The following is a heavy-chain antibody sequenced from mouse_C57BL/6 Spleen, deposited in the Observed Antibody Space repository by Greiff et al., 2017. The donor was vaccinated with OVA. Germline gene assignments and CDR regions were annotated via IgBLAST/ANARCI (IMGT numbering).Heavy chain of an antibody. CDR1: GFNIKNTY. Sequence: VQLKESVAELVRPGASVKLSCTASGFNIKNTYMHWVKQRPEQGLEWIGRIDPANGNTKYAPKFQGKATITADTSSNTAYLQLSSLTSEDTAIYYCARGSTVVAGNWYFDVWGTGTTVTVSS. CDR3: ARGSTVVAGNWYFDV. D-gene: IGHD1-1*01. J-gene: IGHJ1*03. CDR2: IDPANGNT. V-gene: IGHV14-3*01.